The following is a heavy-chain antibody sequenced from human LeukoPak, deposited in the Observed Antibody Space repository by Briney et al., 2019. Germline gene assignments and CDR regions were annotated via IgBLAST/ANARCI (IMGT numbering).Heavy chain of an antibody. V-gene: IGHV4-59*01. CDR3: ARSQGAYFDY. J-gene: IGHJ4*02. CDR1: GDSISRYY. Sequence: SETLSLTCTVSGDSISRYYWSWIRQPPGKGPECIGYISYSGSTNYNPSLKSRVTISLDTSKNHFSLKLTSVTAADTAVFYCARSQGAYFDYWGPGILVTVSS. CDR2: ISYSGST.